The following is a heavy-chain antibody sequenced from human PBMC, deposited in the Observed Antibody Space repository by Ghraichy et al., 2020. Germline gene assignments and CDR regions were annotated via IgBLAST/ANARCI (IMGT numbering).Heavy chain of an antibody. CDR2: ISWNSGSI. V-gene: IGHV3-9*01. CDR1: GFTFDDYA. Sequence: LSLTCAASGFTFDDYAMHWVRQAPGKGLEWVSGISWNSGSIGYADSVKGRFTISRDNAKNSLYLQMNSLRAEDTALYYCAKDKGYNWNYEGGHFDYWGQGTLVTVSS. D-gene: IGHD1-7*01. J-gene: IGHJ4*02. CDR3: AKDKGYNWNYEGGHFDY.